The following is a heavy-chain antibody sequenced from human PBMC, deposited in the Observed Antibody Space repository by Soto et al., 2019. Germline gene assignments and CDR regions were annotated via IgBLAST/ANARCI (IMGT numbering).Heavy chain of an antibody. CDR2: MNPKSGYT. J-gene: IGHJ4*01. D-gene: IGHD1-26*01. CDR3: ARVMGSVDF. CDR1: GYTFSNYE. Sequence: QVQLVQSGAEVKKPGTSVRISCKTSGYTFSNYEINWERQAAGQGLEWMGWMNPKSGYTGSARNFQGRVTMTRDTSMTTAYMELSSLRSEDTAMYYCARVMGSVDFWGQGTLVTVSS. V-gene: IGHV1-8*01.